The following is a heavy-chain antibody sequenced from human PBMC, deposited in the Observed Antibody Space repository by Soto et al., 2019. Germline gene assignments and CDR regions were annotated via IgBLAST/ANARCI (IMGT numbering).Heavy chain of an antibody. Sequence: VASVKVSFKASGGTFSSYAISWLRQAPGQGLEWMGGIIPIFGTANYAQKFQGRVTITADKSTSTAYMELSSLRSEDTAVYYCARDVGSDYYGSGGTFDYWGQGTLVTVSS. CDR1: GGTFSSYA. CDR3: ARDVGSDYYGSGGTFDY. J-gene: IGHJ4*02. V-gene: IGHV1-69*06. CDR2: IIPIFGTA. D-gene: IGHD3-10*01.